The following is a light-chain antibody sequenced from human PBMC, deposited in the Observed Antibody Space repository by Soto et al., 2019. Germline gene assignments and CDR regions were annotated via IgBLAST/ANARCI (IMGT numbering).Light chain of an antibody. J-gene: IGKJ1*01. CDR1: QSVSSSY. V-gene: IGKV3-15*01. CDR2: GAS. Sequence: PPFTLSFERGERSTLSCMASQSVSSSYLAWYQQKPGQAPRLLIYGASTRATGIPARFSGSGSGTEFTLTINSLEAEDFAVYYCQQYSNWPRTFGQRTKVDIK. CDR3: QQYSNWPRT.